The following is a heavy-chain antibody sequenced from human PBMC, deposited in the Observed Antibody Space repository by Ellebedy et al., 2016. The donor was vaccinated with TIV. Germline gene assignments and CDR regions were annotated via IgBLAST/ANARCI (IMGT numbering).Heavy chain of an antibody. CDR1: GFTVSSNY. CDR2: IYSGGST. D-gene: IGHD2-15*01. Sequence: GGSLRLXCAASGFTVSSNYMSWVRQAPGKGLEWVSVIYSGGSTYYADSVKGRFTISRDNSKNTLYLQMNSLRAEDTAVYYCARGAVAARTQFDYWGQGTLVTVSS. CDR3: ARGAVAARTQFDY. J-gene: IGHJ4*02. V-gene: IGHV3-53*01.